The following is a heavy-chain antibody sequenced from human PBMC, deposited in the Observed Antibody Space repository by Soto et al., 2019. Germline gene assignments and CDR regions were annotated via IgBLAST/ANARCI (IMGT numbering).Heavy chain of an antibody. CDR2: INHSVST. D-gene: IGHD2-15*01. Sequence: QVQLQQWGAGLLKPSETLSLTCAVYGGSFSGYYWSWIRQPPGKGLEWIGEINHSVSTNYNPSLKSRVTISVDTSKNQFSLKLSSVTAADTAVYSCARVGVVRGMDVWGQGTTVTVSS. V-gene: IGHV4-34*01. J-gene: IGHJ6*02. CDR3: ARVGVVRGMDV. CDR1: GGSFSGYY.